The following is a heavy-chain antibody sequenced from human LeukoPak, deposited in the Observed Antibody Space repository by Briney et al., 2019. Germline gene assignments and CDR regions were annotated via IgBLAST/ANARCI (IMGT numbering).Heavy chain of an antibody. J-gene: IGHJ6*03. CDR3: ARLGSLSEDYYYYMDV. V-gene: IGHV1-18*01. CDR1: GYTFTSYG. D-gene: IGHD3-16*01. CDR2: ISAYNGNT. Sequence: ASVKVSCKASGYTFTSYGISWVRQAPGQGLEWMGWISAYNGNTNYAQKPQGRVTMTTDTSTSTAYMELRSLRSDDTAVYYCARLGSLSEDYYYYMDVWGKGTTVTVSS.